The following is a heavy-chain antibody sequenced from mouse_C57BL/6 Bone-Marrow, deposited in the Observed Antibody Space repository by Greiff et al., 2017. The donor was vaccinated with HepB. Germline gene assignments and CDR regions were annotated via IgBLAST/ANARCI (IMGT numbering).Heavy chain of an antibody. D-gene: IGHD2-4*01. CDR1: GYTFTSYW. CDR2: IHPSDSDT. Sequence: QVQLKQPGAELVKPGASVKVSCKASGYTFTSYWMHWVKQRPGQGLEWIGRIHPSDSDTNYNQKFKGKATLTVDKSSSTAYMQLSSLTSEDSAVYYCAVYDYDGYYFDYWGQGTTLTVSS. V-gene: IGHV1-74*01. J-gene: IGHJ2*01. CDR3: AVYDYDGYYFDY.